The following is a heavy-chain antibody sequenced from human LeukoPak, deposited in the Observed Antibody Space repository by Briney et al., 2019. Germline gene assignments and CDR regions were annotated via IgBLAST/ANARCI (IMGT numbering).Heavy chain of an antibody. CDR3: ARDRGGWELRN. J-gene: IGHJ4*02. CDR1: GFTFSSYA. D-gene: IGHD1-26*01. CDR2: ISYDGSNK. Sequence: GGSLRLSCAASGFTFSSYAMHWVRQAPGKGLEWVAVISYDGSNKYYADSVKGRFTISRDNSKNTLYLQMNSLRAEDTAVYYCARDRGGWELRNWGQGTLVTVSS. V-gene: IGHV3-30-3*01.